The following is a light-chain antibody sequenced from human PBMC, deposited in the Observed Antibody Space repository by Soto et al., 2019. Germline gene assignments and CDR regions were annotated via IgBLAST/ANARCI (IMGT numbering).Light chain of an antibody. J-gene: IGLJ1*01. V-gene: IGLV2-11*01. Sequence: LTQPRSVSGSPGQSVTISCTGTSSDVGGYNYVSWYQQHPGKAPKLMIYDVSKRPSGVPDRFSGSKSGNMASLTISGLQAEDEADYYCCSYAGSYTFYVFGTGTKVTVL. CDR1: SSDVGGYNY. CDR3: CSYAGSYTFYV. CDR2: DVS.